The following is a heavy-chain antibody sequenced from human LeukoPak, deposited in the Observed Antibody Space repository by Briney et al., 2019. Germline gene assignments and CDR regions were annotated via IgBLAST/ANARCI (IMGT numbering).Heavy chain of an antibody. CDR2: INHSGST. CDR1: GGSFSGYY. CDR3: ARGYYYGMDV. J-gene: IGHJ6*02. V-gene: IGHV4-34*01. Sequence: SETLSLTCAVYGGSFSGYYWSWIRQPPGKGLEWIGEINHSGSTNYNPSLKSRVTISVDTPKNQFSLKLSSVTAADTAVYYCARGYYYGMDVWGQGTTVTVSS.